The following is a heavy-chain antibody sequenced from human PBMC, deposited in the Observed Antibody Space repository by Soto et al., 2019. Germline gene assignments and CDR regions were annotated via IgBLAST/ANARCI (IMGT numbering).Heavy chain of an antibody. Sequence: PGGSLRLSCAASGFTFSDYYMTWIRQAPGKGLEWVSYISSSGTDIYYPDSVKGRFTISRDNAKNSLYLQMSSLRAEDTAVYYCARAYSDAFDIWGQGTMVTVSS. CDR1: GFTFSDYY. CDR2: ISSSGTDI. D-gene: IGHD2-15*01. V-gene: IGHV3-11*01. J-gene: IGHJ3*02. CDR3: ARAYSDAFDI.